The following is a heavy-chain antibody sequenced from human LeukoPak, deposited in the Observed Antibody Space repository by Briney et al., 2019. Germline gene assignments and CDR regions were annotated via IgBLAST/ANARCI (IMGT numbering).Heavy chain of an antibody. D-gene: IGHD2-2*02. CDR1: GGSISSYY. Sequence: SETLSLTCTVSGGSISSYYWSWIRQPPGKGLEWIGYIYYSGSTNYNPSLKSRVTISVDTSKNQFSLKLSSVTAADTAVYYCARDRGYCSSTSCYTNDAFDIRGQGTMVTVSS. CDR2: IYYSGST. V-gene: IGHV4-59*01. CDR3: ARDRGYCSSTSCYTNDAFDI. J-gene: IGHJ3*02.